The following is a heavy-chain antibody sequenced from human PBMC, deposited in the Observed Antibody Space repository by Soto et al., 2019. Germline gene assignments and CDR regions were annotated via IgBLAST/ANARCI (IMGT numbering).Heavy chain of an antibody. CDR1: DYTFTSYG. CDR2: IIAYNGNT. D-gene: IGHD4-17*01. V-gene: IGHV1-18*04. Sequence: QVQLVQSVAEVKKPGASVKVSCKASDYTFTSYGISWVRQAPGQGLEWMGCIIAYNGNTNYAQKLQGRVTMTTDTPTRTSYRELRSQRANDTSVYYCARVHYGDYSTYYFDYWGQGTLVTVSS. CDR3: ARVHYGDYSTYYFDY. J-gene: IGHJ4*02.